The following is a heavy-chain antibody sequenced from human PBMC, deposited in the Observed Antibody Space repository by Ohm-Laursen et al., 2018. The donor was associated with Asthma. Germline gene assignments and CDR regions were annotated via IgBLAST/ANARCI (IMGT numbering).Heavy chain of an antibody. CDR3: AGNGPEWELPGCEYSVHH. Sequence: SLRLSCAASGYTFSRYSIHGVRQAPGKGLEWVASISTASNFIYYADSVRGRFTTSRDNAKSLVFLKMNDVRAEDTALCYCAGNGPEWELPGCEYSVHHWGQGTLVTVSS. V-gene: IGHV3-21*01. CDR2: ISTASNFI. J-gene: IGHJ1*01. CDR1: GYTFSRYS. D-gene: IGHD1-26*01.